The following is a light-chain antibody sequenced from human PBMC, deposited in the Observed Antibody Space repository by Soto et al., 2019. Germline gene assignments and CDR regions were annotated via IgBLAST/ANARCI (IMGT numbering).Light chain of an antibody. CDR3: AAWDGRLNAYV. CDR2: TDN. J-gene: IGLJ1*01. CDR1: SSNIGSNA. V-gene: IGLV1-44*01. Sequence: QSVLTQPPSASGTPGQRVTISCSGSSSNIGSNAVNWYQQFPGTAPKLLIYTDNQRHSGVPDRFSGSKSGTSASLAIIWLQSEDEADYVCAAWDGRLNAYVFGTGTKVTVL.